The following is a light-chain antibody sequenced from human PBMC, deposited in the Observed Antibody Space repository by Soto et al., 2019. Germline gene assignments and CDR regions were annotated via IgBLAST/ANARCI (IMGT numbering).Light chain of an antibody. CDR2: KAS. CDR1: QSISSW. V-gene: IGKV1-5*03. Sequence: DIQMTQSPSTLSASVEDRVIITCRASQSISSWLAWYQQKPGKAPNLLIYKASALKSGVRSRFSSSGSGIEFTLTISSLQHDDFGTYYCQQYDNDSWTFGHGTKVEI. J-gene: IGKJ1*01. CDR3: QQYDNDSWT.